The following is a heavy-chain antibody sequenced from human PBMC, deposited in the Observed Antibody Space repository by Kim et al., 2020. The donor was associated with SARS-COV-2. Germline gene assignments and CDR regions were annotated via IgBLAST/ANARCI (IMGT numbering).Heavy chain of an antibody. CDR2: IWYDGSNK. V-gene: IGHV3-33*01. D-gene: IGHD3-22*01. J-gene: IGHJ2*01. Sequence: GGSLRLSCAASGFTFSSYGMHWVRQAPGKGLEWVAVIWYDGSNKYYADSVKGRFTISRDNSKNTLYLQMNSLRAEDTAVYYCARAPRKGDSNHWYFDLWGRGTLVTVSS. CDR1: GFTFSSYG. CDR3: ARAPRKGDSNHWYFDL.